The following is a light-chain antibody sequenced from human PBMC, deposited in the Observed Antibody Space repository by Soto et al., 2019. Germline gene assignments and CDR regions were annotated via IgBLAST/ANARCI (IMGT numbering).Light chain of an antibody. CDR1: QIVRSNS. CDR3: QQYGSSPTWT. J-gene: IGKJ1*01. Sequence: EMMLTQSPGTLSLTPGDRATLSCRASQIVRSNSLAWYQQKPGQPPRLLIYDASTRATGIPDRFSGSGSGTDFTLTISRLEPEDSAVYYCQQYGSSPTWTFGQGTKVDIK. V-gene: IGKV3-20*01. CDR2: DAS.